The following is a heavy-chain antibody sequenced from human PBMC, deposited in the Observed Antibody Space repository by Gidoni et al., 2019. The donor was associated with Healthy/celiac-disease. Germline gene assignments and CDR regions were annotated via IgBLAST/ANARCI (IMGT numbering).Heavy chain of an antibody. CDR2: INHSGST. Sequence: QVQLQQWGAGLLKPSETLSLTCAVYGGSFSGYYWSWIRQPPGKGLEWIGEINHSGSTNYNPSLKSRVTISVDTSKNQFSLKLSSVTAADTAVYYCARGRNYYGSGGDYWGQGTLVTVSS. CDR1: GGSFSGYY. D-gene: IGHD3-10*01. CDR3: ARGRNYYGSGGDY. J-gene: IGHJ4*02. V-gene: IGHV4-34*01.